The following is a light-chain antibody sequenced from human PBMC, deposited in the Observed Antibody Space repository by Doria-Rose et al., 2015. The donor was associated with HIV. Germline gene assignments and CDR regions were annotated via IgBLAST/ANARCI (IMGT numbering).Light chain of an antibody. CDR1: QGTRDH. Sequence: DIRVTQSPSFLSASVGDRVTITSLASQGTRDHVVWYQQKPGKAPNLLIYEASTLLGGVPSRFSGSGSGTEFSLTINSLQSEDFAAYYCQQLKSYPFTFGPGTRVDIK. V-gene: IGKV1-9*01. J-gene: IGKJ3*01. CDR3: QQLKSYPFT. CDR2: EAS.